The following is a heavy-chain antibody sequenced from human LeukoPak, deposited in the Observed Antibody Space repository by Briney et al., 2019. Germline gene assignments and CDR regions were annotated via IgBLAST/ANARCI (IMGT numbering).Heavy chain of an antibody. CDR3: ARLKLGAYFDL. CDR2: VYNSGDT. J-gene: IGHJ2*01. Sequence: SETLCLTCTVSGGSTSSDYWSWIRQSPGKGLEWVGYVYNSGDTGKNPSLKSRVTILLDTSKNQCSLKLTSVSAADTAVYYCARLKLGAYFDLWGRGTLVTVPS. V-gene: IGHV4-59*08. D-gene: IGHD3-16*01. CDR1: GGSTSSDY.